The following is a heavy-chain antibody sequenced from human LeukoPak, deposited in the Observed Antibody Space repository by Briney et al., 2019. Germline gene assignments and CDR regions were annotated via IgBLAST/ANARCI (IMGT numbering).Heavy chain of an antibody. J-gene: IGHJ5*02. CDR3: ARHKIRGVTHWFDP. CDR2: INHSGRT. V-gene: IGHV4-34*01. CDR1: GGSFSGYY. D-gene: IGHD3-10*01. Sequence: PSETLSLTCAVYGGSFSGYYWSWIRQPPGKGLEWIGIINHSGRTYYKPSLKSRITISVDTSNNQFSLKLSSVTAADTAVYFCARHKIRGVTHWFDPWGQGTQVTVSS.